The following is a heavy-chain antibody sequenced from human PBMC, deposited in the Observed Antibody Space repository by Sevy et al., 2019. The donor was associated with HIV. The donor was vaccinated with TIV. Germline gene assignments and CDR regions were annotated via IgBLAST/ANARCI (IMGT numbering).Heavy chain of an antibody. J-gene: IGHJ6*02. D-gene: IGHD3-10*01. CDR2: ISYDGNNK. V-gene: IGHV3-30*03. CDR3: ASDGSSGGSFFKDYYYFGMDV. CDR1: GFTFSSYA. Sequence: GGSLRLSCAASGFTFSSYAMHWVRQAPGKGLEWVAVISYDGNNKYSDSVKGRFNISSDNSKNTLYLQMNSLRGVDTDVYYCASDGSSGGSFFKDYYYFGMDVWGQGTTVTVSS.